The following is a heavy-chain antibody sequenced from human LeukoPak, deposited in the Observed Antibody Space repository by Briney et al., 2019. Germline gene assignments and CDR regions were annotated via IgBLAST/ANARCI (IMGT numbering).Heavy chain of an antibody. J-gene: IGHJ5*02. D-gene: IGHD3-22*01. Sequence: SETLSLTCAVYGGSFSGYYWSWIRQPPGKGLEWIGEINHSGSTNYNPSLKSRVTISVDTSKNQFSLKLSFVTAADTAVYYCARVLRSNYYDSSGYYYAWFDPWGQGTLVTVSS. CDR2: INHSGST. V-gene: IGHV4-34*01. CDR3: ARVLRSNYYDSSGYYYAWFDP. CDR1: GGSFSGYY.